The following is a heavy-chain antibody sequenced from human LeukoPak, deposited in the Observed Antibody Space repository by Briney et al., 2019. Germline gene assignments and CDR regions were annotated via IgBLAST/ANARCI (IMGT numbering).Heavy chain of an antibody. J-gene: IGHJ4*02. Sequence: SETLSLTCTVSGGSISSYYWSWIRQPPGGGLEWIGYIYYSGSTNYNPSLKSRVTISVDTSKNQFSLKLSSVTAADTAVYYCARDNRMIFGEVTQYYFDYWGQGTLVTVSS. D-gene: IGHD3/OR15-3a*01. CDR3: ARDNRMIFGEVTQYYFDY. CDR2: IYYSGST. V-gene: IGHV4-59*01. CDR1: GGSISSYY.